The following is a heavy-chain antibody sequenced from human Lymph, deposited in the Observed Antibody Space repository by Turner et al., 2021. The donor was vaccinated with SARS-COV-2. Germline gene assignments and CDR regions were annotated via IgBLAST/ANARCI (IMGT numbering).Heavy chain of an antibody. D-gene: IGHD3-22*01. CDR1: GFTFSSYA. Sequence: EVPLFESGGGLVQPGGSLRLSCAASGFTFSSYAMSWVRQAPGKGLEWVSAISGSGGDTYYADSVKGRFTISRDNSKNTLYLQMNSLRAEDTAVYYCAKGVRGAMIVVVIPYFDYWGQGTLVTVSS. J-gene: IGHJ4*02. CDR2: ISGSGGDT. V-gene: IGHV3-23*01. CDR3: AKGVRGAMIVVVIPYFDY.